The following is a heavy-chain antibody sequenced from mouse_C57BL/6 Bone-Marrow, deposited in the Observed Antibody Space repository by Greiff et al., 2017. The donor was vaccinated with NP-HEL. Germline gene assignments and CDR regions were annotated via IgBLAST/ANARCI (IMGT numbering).Heavy chain of an antibody. J-gene: IGHJ3*01. V-gene: IGHV1-18*01. D-gene: IGHD2-3*01. CDR1: GYTFTDYN. CDR3: ARGGDGYYLFAY. CDR2: INPNNGGT. Sequence: EVQLQQSGPELVKPGASVKIPCKASGYTFTDYNLAWVKQSHGKSLEWIGDINPNNGGTIYNQKFKGKATLTVDKSSSPAYMELRSLTSEDTAVYYCARGGDGYYLFAYWGQGTLVTVSA.